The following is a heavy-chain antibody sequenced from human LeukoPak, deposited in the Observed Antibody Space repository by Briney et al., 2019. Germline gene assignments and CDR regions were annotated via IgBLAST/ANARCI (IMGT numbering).Heavy chain of an antibody. CDR2: IYYSGST. J-gene: IGHJ4*02. V-gene: IGHV4-39*07. CDR1: GGSISSSSYY. Sequence: ASETLSLTCTVSGGSISSSSYYWGWIRQPPGKGLEWIGSIYYSGSTYYNPSLKSRVTISVDTSKNQFSLKLSSVTAADTAVYYCVRGAYSSSWLNFDYWGQGTLVTVSS. D-gene: IGHD6-13*01. CDR3: VRGAYSSSWLNFDY.